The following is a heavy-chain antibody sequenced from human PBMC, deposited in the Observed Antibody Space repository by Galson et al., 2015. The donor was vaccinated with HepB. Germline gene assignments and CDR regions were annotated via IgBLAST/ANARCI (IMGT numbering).Heavy chain of an antibody. CDR3: ARDYQSYPYSSSPGGY. J-gene: IGHJ4*02. CDR2: IWYDGSNK. V-gene: IGHV3-33*01. CDR1: GFTFSSYG. Sequence: SLRLSCAASGFTFSSYGMHWVRQAPGKGLEWVAVIWYDGSNKYYADSVKGRFTISRDNSKNTLYLQMNSLRAEDTAVYYCARDYQSYPYSSSPGGYWGQGTLVTVSS. D-gene: IGHD6-6*01.